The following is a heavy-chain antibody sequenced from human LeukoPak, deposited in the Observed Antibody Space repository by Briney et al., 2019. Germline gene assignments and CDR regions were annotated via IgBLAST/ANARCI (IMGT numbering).Heavy chain of an antibody. CDR2: THHSGNT. D-gene: IGHD1-14*01. J-gene: IGHJ5*02. CDR3: ARGRSWFDP. Sequence: SETLSLTCIVSGDSVSGYYWNWIRQPPGKGLEWIGYTHHSGNTLYNPSLKSRVTTSVDTSKNQFSLKLRSVTAADTAVYYCARGRSWFDPWGQGTLVTVSS. V-gene: IGHV4-59*02. CDR1: GDSVSGYY.